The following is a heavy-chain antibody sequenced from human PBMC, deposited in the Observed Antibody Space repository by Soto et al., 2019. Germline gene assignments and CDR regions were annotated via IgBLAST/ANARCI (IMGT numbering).Heavy chain of an antibody. Sequence: GGSLRLSCAASGFTFSSYAMHWVRQAPGKGLEWVAVISYDGSNKYYADSVKGRFTISRDNSKNTLYLQMNSLRAEDTAVYYCARVRDWYSGSYYEDSFDYWGQGTLVTVSS. CDR1: GFTFSSYA. D-gene: IGHD1-26*01. CDR2: ISYDGSNK. V-gene: IGHV3-30-3*01. CDR3: ARVRDWYSGSYYEDSFDY. J-gene: IGHJ4*02.